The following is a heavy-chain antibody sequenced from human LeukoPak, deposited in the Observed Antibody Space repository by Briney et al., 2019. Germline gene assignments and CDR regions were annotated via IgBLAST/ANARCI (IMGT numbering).Heavy chain of an antibody. Sequence: ASVNVSCKASGYTLTGYYMHWVRQAPGQGLEWMGRINPNSGGTNYAQKFQGRVTMTRDTSISTAYMELSRLRSDDTAVYYCARVKVVVPAAMGAWFDPWGQGTLVTVSS. J-gene: IGHJ5*02. CDR3: ARVKVVVPAAMGAWFDP. CDR2: INPNSGGT. D-gene: IGHD2-2*01. CDR1: GYTLTGYY. V-gene: IGHV1-2*06.